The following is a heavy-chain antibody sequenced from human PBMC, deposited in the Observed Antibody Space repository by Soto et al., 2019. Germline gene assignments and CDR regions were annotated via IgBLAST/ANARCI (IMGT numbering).Heavy chain of an antibody. CDR2: ITGSSSYI. CDR3: AGLVASETGYGMDV. V-gene: IGHV3-21*06. CDR1: GFIFSSHN. D-gene: IGHD3-9*01. Sequence: GSLRLSCAASGFIFSSHNINWVRQAPGKGLEWVSSITGSSSYIFYADSVKGRFTISRDNAKNTVYLQVNSLRAEDTGVYYCAGLVASETGYGMDVWGQGTTVTVYS. J-gene: IGHJ6*02.